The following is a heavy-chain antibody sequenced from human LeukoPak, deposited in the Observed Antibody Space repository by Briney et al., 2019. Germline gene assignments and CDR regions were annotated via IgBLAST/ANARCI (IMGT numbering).Heavy chain of an antibody. CDR2: IKKDGSVK. CDR1: GFSFSDSW. Sequence: GGSLRLSCVASGFSFSDSWMIWVRQAPGKGLEWVADIKKDGSVKEYVDSVKGRFTISRDNAKNSLYLQMDSLRAEDTAVYYCATYTHWVAGDVWGQGTTVSVSS. D-gene: IGHD7-27*01. J-gene: IGHJ6*02. CDR3: ATYTHWVAGDV. V-gene: IGHV3-7*01.